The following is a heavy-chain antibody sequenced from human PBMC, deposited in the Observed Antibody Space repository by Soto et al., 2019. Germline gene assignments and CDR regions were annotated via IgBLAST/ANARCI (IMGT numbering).Heavy chain of an antibody. Sequence: GGSLRLSCAASGFTFSSYGTHWVRQAPGKGLEWVAVIWYDGSNKDYSDSVKGRFTISRDNSKNTLYLQMNSLRAEDTAVYYCAKDRSAVQGSSFPYYWGQGTLVTVSS. CDR1: GFTFSSYG. D-gene: IGHD6-13*01. V-gene: IGHV3-30*02. CDR3: AKDRSAVQGSSFPYY. J-gene: IGHJ4*02. CDR2: IWYDGSNK.